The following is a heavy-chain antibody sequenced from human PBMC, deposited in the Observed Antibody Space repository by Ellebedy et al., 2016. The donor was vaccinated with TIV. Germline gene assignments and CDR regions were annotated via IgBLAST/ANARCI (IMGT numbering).Heavy chain of an antibody. V-gene: IGHV3-7*01. CDR2: LNHDGSEK. J-gene: IGHJ4*02. D-gene: IGHD1-26*01. CDR1: GFTFSNYL. Sequence: GESLKISCAASGFTFSNYLMSWVRQAPGKGLEWVANLNHDGSEKYYVYSVKGRFTISRDNAKNSLFLQMNSLRAADTAVYYCARVVRAWDGFDYWGLGTLVTVSS. CDR3: ARVVRAWDGFDY.